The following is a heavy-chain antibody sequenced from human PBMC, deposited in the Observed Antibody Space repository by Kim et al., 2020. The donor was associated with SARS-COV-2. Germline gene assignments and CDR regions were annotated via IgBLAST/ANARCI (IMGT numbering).Heavy chain of an antibody. V-gene: IGHV1-3*01. CDR2: INAVDGNT. CDR1: GYTFTSYA. J-gene: IGHJ4*02. Sequence: ASVKVSCKASGYTFTSYAMHWVRQAPGQRLAWMGWINAVDGNTKYSQKFQGRVTITRDTSASTAYMELSSLRSEDTAVYYCARDLWGLLQEGYYFDYWGQGTLVTVSS. CDR3: ARDLWGLLQEGYYFDY. D-gene: IGHD3-22*01.